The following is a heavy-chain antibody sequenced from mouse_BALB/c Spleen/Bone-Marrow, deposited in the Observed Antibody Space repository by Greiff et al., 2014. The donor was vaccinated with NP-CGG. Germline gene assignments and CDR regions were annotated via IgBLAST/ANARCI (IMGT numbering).Heavy chain of an antibody. CDR3: ERNSNPAMDY. J-gene: IGHJ4*01. Sequence: QVQLQQSGAELVKPGASVKLSCKASGYIFTNYCIHWIKQRPGQGLEWIARIYPGTDSTYYNEKFKGKATLTADKSSNTAYMQLGSLKAEDSDVCSSERNSNPAMDYWGQGTSVTVSS. CDR2: IYPGTDST. CDR1: GYIFTNYC. V-gene: IGHV1-76*01. D-gene: IGHD2-5*01.